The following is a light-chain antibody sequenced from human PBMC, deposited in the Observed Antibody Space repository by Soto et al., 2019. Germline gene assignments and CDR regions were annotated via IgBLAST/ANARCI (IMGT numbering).Light chain of an antibody. J-gene: IGKJ1*01. CDR3: QQYNSYPWT. CDR2: DAF. V-gene: IGKV1-5*01. CDR1: QNINNY. Sequence: DIQMTQSPSSLSASVGDRVTITCQASQNINNYINWYQQKPGRAPKLLIYDAFSLESGVPSRFSGSRSGTEFTLTICSLQPDDFATDYCQQYNSYPWTFGQGTKVDI.